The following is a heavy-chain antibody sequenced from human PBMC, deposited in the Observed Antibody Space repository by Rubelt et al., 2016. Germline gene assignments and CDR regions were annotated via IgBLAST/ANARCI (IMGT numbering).Heavy chain of an antibody. Sequence: QVQLQQWGAGLLKPSETLSLTCAVYGESFSGHFWSWIRQPPGKGLEWIGEISHRGSTSYNPSLKSRITISVDTSKNQFSRKLSSVTAADTAVYYCASLKQLYYFDYWGQGTLVTVSS. CDR1: GESFSGHF. CDR3: ASLKQLYYFDY. D-gene: IGHD5-18*01. CDR2: ISHRGST. V-gene: IGHV4-34*01. J-gene: IGHJ4*02.